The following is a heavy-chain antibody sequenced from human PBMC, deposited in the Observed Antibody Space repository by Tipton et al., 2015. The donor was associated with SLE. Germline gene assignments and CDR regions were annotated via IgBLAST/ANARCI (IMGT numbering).Heavy chain of an antibody. D-gene: IGHD6-19*01. V-gene: IGHV4-59*01. CDR1: GVSFSSYY. J-gene: IGHJ4*02. Sequence: TLSLTCTVSGVSFSSYYWSWIHQSPGKRLEWIGYVFYTGSTKYNPSLDSRVTISVDTSKNQFSLKLGSVTAADTAIYYCAGGLAVAGTRDYWGQGTLVTVSS. CDR3: AGGLAVAGTRDY. CDR2: VFYTGST.